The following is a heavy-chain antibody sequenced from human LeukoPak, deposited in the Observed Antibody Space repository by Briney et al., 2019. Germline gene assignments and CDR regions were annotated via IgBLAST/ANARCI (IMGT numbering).Heavy chain of an antibody. CDR3: ARARYCSSTNCYEHDY. V-gene: IGHV3-21*01. J-gene: IGHJ4*02. D-gene: IGHD2-2*01. Sequence: GGSLRLSCAASGFTFSSYSMNWVRQAPGKGLEWVSSISSSSSYIYYADSVKGRFTISRDNAKNSLYLQMNSLRAEDTAVYYCARARYCSSTNCYEHDYWGQGTQVTVSS. CDR2: ISSSSSYI. CDR1: GFTFSSYS.